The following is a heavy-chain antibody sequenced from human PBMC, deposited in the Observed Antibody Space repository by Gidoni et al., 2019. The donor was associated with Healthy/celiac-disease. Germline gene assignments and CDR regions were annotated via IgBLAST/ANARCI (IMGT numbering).Heavy chain of an antibody. J-gene: IGHJ3*02. CDR1: GFTFGDYA. CDR2: IRSKAYGGTT. D-gene: IGHD5-18*01. V-gene: IGHV3-49*05. CDR3: TPKGYSYGDDAFDI. Sequence: EVHLVESGGGLVTPGRSLRLPCPASGFTFGDYAMSWFRPAPGKGLEWVGFIRSKAYGGTTEYAASVKGRFTISRDDSKSIAYLQMNSLKTEDTAVYYCTPKGYSYGDDAFDIWGQGTMVTVSS.